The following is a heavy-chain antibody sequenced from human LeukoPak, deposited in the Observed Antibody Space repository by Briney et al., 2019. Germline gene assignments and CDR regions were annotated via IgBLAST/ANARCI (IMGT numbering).Heavy chain of an antibody. CDR1: GFTVSSNY. J-gene: IGHJ4*02. CDR2: IYSGGNT. D-gene: IGHD3-9*01. Sequence: PRGSLRLSCAASGFTVSSNYMSWVRQAPGKGLEWVSIIYSGGNTYYTDSVKGRFTISRDNSKNTLSLEMNSLRAEDTAAYYCVSHSDTLTSYSFDYWGQGTLVTVSS. V-gene: IGHV3-53*01. CDR3: VSHSDTLTSYSFDY.